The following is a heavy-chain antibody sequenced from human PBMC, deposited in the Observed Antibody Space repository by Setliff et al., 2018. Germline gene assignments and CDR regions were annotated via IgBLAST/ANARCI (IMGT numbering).Heavy chain of an antibody. J-gene: IGHJ6*02. CDR3: ATPALFTTGWFGYHGMDV. V-gene: IGHV3-15*01. CDR2: IKSESDGGAP. CDR1: GFAINNAW. D-gene: IGHD3-10*01. Sequence: LRLSCAASGFAINNAWLSWVRQAPGKGLEWVGRIKSESDGGAPDYGAPVKGRFTISRDDSKNTLYLQMDSLNPEDTAIYYCATPALFTTGWFGYHGMDVWGQGITVTVSS.